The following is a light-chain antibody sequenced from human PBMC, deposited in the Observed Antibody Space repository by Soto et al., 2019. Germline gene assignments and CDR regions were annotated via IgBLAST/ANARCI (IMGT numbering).Light chain of an antibody. J-gene: IGKJ1*01. V-gene: IGKV1-5*01. CDR2: DAS. CDR1: RSISDW. CDR3: LQYSSHSWT. Sequence: DIQMTQFPSTLTPSVGDRVTITFRASRSISDWLAWYEQKPGKGPKLLIFDASTLKSCVSSRFSGSGSGPEFTLTITGLQPEDVATYYCLQYSSHSWTFGQGTKVDIK.